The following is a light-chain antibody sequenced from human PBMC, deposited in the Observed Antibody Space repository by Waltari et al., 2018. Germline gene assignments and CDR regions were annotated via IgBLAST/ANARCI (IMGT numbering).Light chain of an antibody. CDR1: QSVNIY. J-gene: IGKJ1*01. CDR3: QHYKNLPVS. CDR2: HTS. V-gene: IGKV3-20*01. Sequence: IVLTQSPGTLSLSPWERATLSCRASQSVNIYLAWYQQKPGQAPRLLIYHTSTRAAGIPDRFSGSGSGTDFSLTISGLEPEDFAVYSCQHYKNLPVSFGQGTKVEIK.